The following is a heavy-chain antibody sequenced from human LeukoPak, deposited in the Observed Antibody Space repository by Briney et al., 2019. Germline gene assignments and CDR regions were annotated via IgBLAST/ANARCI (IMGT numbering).Heavy chain of an antibody. Sequence: ASVKVSCKASGYTFTGYYIHWVRQAPGQGLEWMGWINPNNGGTNYAQKFQGRVIMTRDTSISTAYMDLGSLISGDTAIYYCARDSCSLSSCPFFGYWGQGTLVTVSS. D-gene: IGHD2-2*01. CDR1: GYTFTGYY. CDR3: ARDSCSLSSCPFFGY. J-gene: IGHJ4*02. V-gene: IGHV1-2*02. CDR2: INPNNGGT.